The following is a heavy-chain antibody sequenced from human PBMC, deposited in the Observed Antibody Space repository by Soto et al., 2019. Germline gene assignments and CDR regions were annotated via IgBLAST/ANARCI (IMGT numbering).Heavy chain of an antibody. V-gene: IGHV3-30-3*01. CDR3: ARDRGPYCSGGSCYLTYYFDY. D-gene: IGHD2-15*01. Sequence: GGSLRLSCAASGFTFSSYAMHWVRQAPGKGLEWVAVISYDGSNKYYADSVKGRFTISRDNSKNTLYLQMNSLRAEDTAVYYCARDRGPYCSGGSCYLTYYFDYWGQGTLVTVSS. CDR2: ISYDGSNK. J-gene: IGHJ4*02. CDR1: GFTFSSYA.